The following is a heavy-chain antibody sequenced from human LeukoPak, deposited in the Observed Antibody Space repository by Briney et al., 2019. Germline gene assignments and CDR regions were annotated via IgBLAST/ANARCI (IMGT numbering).Heavy chain of an antibody. Sequence: GESLKISCKGSGYSFISYWIGWVRQMPGKGLEWMGIIYPGDSDAKYSPSFQGQVTISADKSFSTAYLQWSSLKASDTAMYYCARGFCSRGDCYSGFDYWGQGTLVTVSS. CDR2: IYPGDSDA. CDR1: GYSFISYW. J-gene: IGHJ4*02. D-gene: IGHD2-15*01. V-gene: IGHV5-51*01. CDR3: ARGFCSRGDCYSGFDY.